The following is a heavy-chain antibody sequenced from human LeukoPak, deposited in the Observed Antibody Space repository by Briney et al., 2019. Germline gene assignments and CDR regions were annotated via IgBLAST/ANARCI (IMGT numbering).Heavy chain of an antibody. CDR1: GYTFTNYY. Sequence: ASVKVSCKASGYTFTNYYMHWVRQAPGQGLEWMGIINPSGNSTTYAQKFEGRVTMTRDTSTSTVYMELSSLRSEDTAVYYCARAPFLYYDSSGYQPRHAFDIWGQGTMVTVSS. D-gene: IGHD3-22*01. CDR2: INPSGNST. CDR3: ARAPFLYYDSSGYQPRHAFDI. J-gene: IGHJ3*02. V-gene: IGHV1-46*01.